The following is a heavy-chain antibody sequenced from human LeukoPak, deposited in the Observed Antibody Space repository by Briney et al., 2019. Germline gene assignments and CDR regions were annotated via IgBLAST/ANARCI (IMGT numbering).Heavy chain of an antibody. Sequence: SVKVSCKASGGTFSSYAISWVRQAPGQGLEWMGRIIPILGIANYAQKFQGRVTITADKSTSTAYMELSSLRSEDTAVYYCARESYDILTGYYVIDYWGQGTLVTVSS. J-gene: IGHJ4*02. CDR3: ARESYDILTGYYVIDY. CDR1: GGTFSSYA. CDR2: IIPILGIA. V-gene: IGHV1-69*04. D-gene: IGHD3-9*01.